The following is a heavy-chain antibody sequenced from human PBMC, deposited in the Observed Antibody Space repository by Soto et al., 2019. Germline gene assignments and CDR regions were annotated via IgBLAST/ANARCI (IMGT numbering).Heavy chain of an antibody. CDR2: ISSSSSYI. CDR1: GFTFSSYS. Sequence: EVQLVESGGGLVKPGGSLRLSCAASGFTFSSYSMYWVRQAPGKGLEWVSSISSSSSYIYYADSVKGRFTISRDNAKNSLYLQMNSLRAEDTAVYYCARRYSSSWYFSYWGQGTLVTVSS. CDR3: ARRYSSSWYFSY. V-gene: IGHV3-21*01. D-gene: IGHD6-13*01. J-gene: IGHJ4*02.